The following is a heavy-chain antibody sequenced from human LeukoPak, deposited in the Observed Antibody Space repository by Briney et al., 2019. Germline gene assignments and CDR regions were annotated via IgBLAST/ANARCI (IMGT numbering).Heavy chain of an antibody. V-gene: IGHV3-15*05. CDR3: TTQVVPAAPIYYYYYGMDV. CDR1: GFTFSNAW. CDR2: IKSKTDGCTT. J-gene: IGHJ6*02. Sequence: GGSLRLSCAASGFTFSNAWMSWVRQAPGKGLEWVGRIKSKTDGCTTDYAAPVKGRFTISRDDSKTTLYLQMNSLTTEDTAVYYCTTQVVPAAPIYYYYYGMDVWGQGTTVTVSS. D-gene: IGHD2-2*01.